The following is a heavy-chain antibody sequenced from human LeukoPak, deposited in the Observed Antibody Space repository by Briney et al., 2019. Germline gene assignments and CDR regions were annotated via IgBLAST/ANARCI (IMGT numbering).Heavy chain of an antibody. CDR2: ISSSGSTI. V-gene: IGHV3-48*04. CDR1: GFTFSSYS. J-gene: IGHJ4*02. D-gene: IGHD3-10*01. CDR3: AGNPMVRGVTGPNY. Sequence: GGSLRLSCAASGFTFSSYSMNWVRQAPGKGLEWVSYISSSGSTIYYADSVKGRFTISRDNAKNSLYLQMNSLRAEDTAVYYCAGNPMVRGVTGPNYWGQGTLVTVSS.